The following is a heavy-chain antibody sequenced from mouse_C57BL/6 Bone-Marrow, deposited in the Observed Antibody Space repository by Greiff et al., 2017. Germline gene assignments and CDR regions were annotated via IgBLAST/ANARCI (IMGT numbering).Heavy chain of an antibody. CDR1: GFTFSSYT. D-gene: IGHD2-3*01. Sequence: EVHLVESGGGLVKPGGSLKLSCAASGFTFSSYTMSWVRQTPEKRLEWVATISGGGGNTYYPDSVKGRFTISRDNAKNTLYLQMSSLRSEDTALYYCARHDGYYDYFDYWGQGTTLTVSS. CDR2: ISGGGGNT. V-gene: IGHV5-9*01. CDR3: ARHDGYYDYFDY. J-gene: IGHJ2*01.